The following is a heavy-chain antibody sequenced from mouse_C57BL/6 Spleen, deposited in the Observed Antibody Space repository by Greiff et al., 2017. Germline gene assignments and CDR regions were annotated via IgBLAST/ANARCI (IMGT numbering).Heavy chain of an antibody. CDR1: GFNIKDYY. CDR2: IDPEDGDT. CDR3: TRYYGSSYGFAY. Sequence: EVQLQQSGAELVRPGASVKLSCTASGFNIKDYYMHWVKQRPEQGLEWIGRIDPEDGDTEYATKFQGKATMTADTSSNTAYLQLSSLTSEDTAVYYCTRYYGSSYGFAYWGQGTLVTVSA. D-gene: IGHD1-1*01. V-gene: IGHV14-1*01. J-gene: IGHJ3*01.